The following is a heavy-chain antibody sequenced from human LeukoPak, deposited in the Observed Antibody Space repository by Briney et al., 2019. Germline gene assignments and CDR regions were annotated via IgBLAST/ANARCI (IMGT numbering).Heavy chain of an antibody. CDR2: INPNSGGT. Sequence: GASVKVSCKASGYTFTGYYIHWVRQAPGQGLEWMGWINPNSGGTKCAQKFQGRVTMTRDTSISTAYMGLSRLRSDDTAVYYCAKGRVVAGTKSLTYNWFDPWGQGTLVTVSS. CDR3: AKGRVVAGTKSLTYNWFDP. V-gene: IGHV1-2*02. D-gene: IGHD6-19*01. CDR1: GYTFTGYY. J-gene: IGHJ5*02.